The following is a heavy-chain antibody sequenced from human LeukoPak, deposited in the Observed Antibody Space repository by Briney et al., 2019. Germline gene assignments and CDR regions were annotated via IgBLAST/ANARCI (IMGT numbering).Heavy chain of an antibody. CDR1: GFTFSSYW. J-gene: IGHJ4*02. CDR3: ASGVETSMGNDY. Sequence: GGSLRLSCAASGFTFSSYWMHWVRQAPGKGLVWVSRINTDGSSTNYVDSVKGRFTISRDNAKNSLDLQMNSLRDEDTAVYYCASGVETSMGNDYWGQGTLVTVSS. CDR2: INTDGSST. V-gene: IGHV3-74*01. D-gene: IGHD5-18*01.